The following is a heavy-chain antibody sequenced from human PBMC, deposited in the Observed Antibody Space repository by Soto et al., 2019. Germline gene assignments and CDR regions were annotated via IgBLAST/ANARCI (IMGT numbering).Heavy chain of an antibody. D-gene: IGHD3-22*01. CDR2: ISSTSTNT. CDR1: GFTFSDST. Sequence: PGGSLRLSCGASGFTFSDSTMNWVRQAPGRGLEWVSSISSTSTNTHYAASVRGRFTISRDNAQNALFLQMNNLRAEDTAVYYCASAFYYDSSGPRDVWGQGTTVTVSS. CDR3: ASAFYYDSSGPRDV. V-gene: IGHV3-21*01. J-gene: IGHJ6*02.